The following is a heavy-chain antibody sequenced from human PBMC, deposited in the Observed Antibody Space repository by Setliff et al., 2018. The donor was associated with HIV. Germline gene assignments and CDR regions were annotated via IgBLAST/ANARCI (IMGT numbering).Heavy chain of an antibody. CDR1: RFDFNNYW. Sequence: PGGSLRLSCAASRFDFNNYWVCWVRQAPGKGLEWVANIGQDGSEKNYVDSVKGRFTISRDNAKNSMDLEMNSLRAKDAAIYYCARKLRPCHVVDVWGQGTTVTVSS. CDR3: ARKLRPCHVVDV. CDR2: IGQDGSEK. V-gene: IGHV3-7*01. J-gene: IGHJ6*02. D-gene: IGHD3-10*01.